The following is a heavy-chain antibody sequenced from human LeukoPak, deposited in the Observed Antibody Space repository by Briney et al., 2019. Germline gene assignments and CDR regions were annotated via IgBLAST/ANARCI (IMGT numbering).Heavy chain of an antibody. CDR2: MYTSGST. CDR3: ARASPYVY. Sequence: SETLSLTCTVSGGSISSYHWSWIRQPAGKGLEWIGRMYTSGSTNYNPSHKSRVTMSVDTSKNQSALELSSVTAAGTAVYYCARASPYVYWGQGSLVSVCS. J-gene: IGHJ4*02. D-gene: IGHD3-10*02. V-gene: IGHV4-4*07. CDR1: GGSISSYH.